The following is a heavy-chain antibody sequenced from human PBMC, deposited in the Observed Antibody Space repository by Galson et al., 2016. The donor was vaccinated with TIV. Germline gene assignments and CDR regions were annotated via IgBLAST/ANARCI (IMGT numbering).Heavy chain of an antibody. CDR3: ATTRYCSGGNCYPQFDY. CDR2: IYHTGST. D-gene: IGHD2-15*01. Sequence: LSLTCAVSGYSISGTYYWGWIRQPPGKGLEWIGSIYHTGSTYYNPPLKSRVTVSVDTSKNQFSLRLNSVTAADTAVYYCATTRYCSGGNCYPQFDYWGQGTLVTVSS. J-gene: IGHJ4*02. V-gene: IGHV4-38-2*01. CDR1: GYSISGTYY.